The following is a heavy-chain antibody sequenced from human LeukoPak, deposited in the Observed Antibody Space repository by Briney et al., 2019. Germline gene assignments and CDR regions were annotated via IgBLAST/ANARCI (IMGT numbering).Heavy chain of an antibody. Sequence: GASVKVSCKASGYIFTAHNFHWVRLAPGLGLEWLGIINPGSGATTYAPRLQGRVIMAGVMSTNTVYMNLTGLRTEDPAVYYWAGAAAGRIGTDGWSAHLVDAWGQGTLVTVSS. CDR2: INPGSGAT. D-gene: IGHD3-3*01. V-gene: IGHV1-46*04. J-gene: IGHJ5*02. CDR3: AGAAAGRIGTDGWSAHLVDA. CDR1: GYIFTAHN.